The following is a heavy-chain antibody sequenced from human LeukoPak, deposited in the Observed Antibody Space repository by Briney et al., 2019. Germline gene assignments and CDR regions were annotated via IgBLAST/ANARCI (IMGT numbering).Heavy chain of an antibody. J-gene: IGHJ3*02. D-gene: IGHD2-21*02. CDR3: AREDVVVTATFDI. CDR1: GGSISSYY. Sequence: SETLSLTCTVSGGSISSYYWSWIRQPPGKGLEWIGYIYYSGSTNYNPSLKSRVTISVDTSKNQFSLKLSSVTAADTAVYYCAREDVVVTATFDIWGQGTMVTVSS. V-gene: IGHV4-59*01. CDR2: IYYSGST.